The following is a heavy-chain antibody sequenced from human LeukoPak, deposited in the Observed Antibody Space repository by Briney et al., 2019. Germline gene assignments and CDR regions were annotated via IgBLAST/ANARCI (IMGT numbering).Heavy chain of an antibody. J-gene: IGHJ5*02. CDR3: ATDQGSVAAAVSWFDP. V-gene: IGHV3-23*01. Sequence: GGSLRLSCAASGFTFSSYAMSWVRQAPGKGLEWVSAISGSGGSTYYADSVKGPFTLSRDNSKNTLYLQMNSLRAEDTAVCYCATDQGSVAAAVSWFDPWGQGTLVTVSS. D-gene: IGHD6-13*01. CDR1: GFTFSSYA. CDR2: ISGSGGST.